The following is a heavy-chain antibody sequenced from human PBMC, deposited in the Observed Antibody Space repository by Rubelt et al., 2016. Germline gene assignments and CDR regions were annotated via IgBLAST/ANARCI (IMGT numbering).Heavy chain of an antibody. D-gene: IGHD4-17*01. Sequence: QVQLQESGPGLVKPSETLSLTCTVSGGSISSYYWSWIRQPPGKGLEWIGYIYYSGSTNYNPSLKSRVTISVDTSKNQFSLKLSSVTAADTAVYYCARGDYGDPTNCDYWGQGTLVTVSS. J-gene: IGHJ4*02. CDR1: GGSISSYY. V-gene: IGHV4-59*01. CDR3: ARGDYGDPTNCDY. CDR2: IYYSGST.